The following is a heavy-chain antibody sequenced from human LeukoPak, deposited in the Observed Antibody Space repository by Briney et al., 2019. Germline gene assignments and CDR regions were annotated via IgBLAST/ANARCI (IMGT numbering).Heavy chain of an antibody. Sequence: SETLSLTCAVYGGSFSGYYWSWIRQPPGKGLEWSGEINHSGSTNYNPSLKSRVTISVDTPKNHFSLKLNSVTAADTAVYYCAKPSNYYGSATDAFDFWGQGTMVTVSS. D-gene: IGHD3-10*01. V-gene: IGHV4-34*01. J-gene: IGHJ3*01. CDR2: INHSGST. CDR1: GGSFSGYY. CDR3: AKPSNYYGSATDAFDF.